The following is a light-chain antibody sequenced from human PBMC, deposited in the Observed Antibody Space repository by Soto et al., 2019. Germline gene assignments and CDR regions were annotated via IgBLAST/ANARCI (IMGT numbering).Light chain of an antibody. J-gene: IGKJ2*01. CDR1: HSIGSS. V-gene: IGKV1-5*01. Sequence: DIQMTQSPSALSASLGDRVTITCRASHSIGSSLAWYHQRPGKAPNLLIYDASSLESGVPSRFSGGGSGTEFTLTISSLQPDDFGTYYCHQYISYTPYTIGQGTKVEI. CDR3: HQYISYTPYT. CDR2: DAS.